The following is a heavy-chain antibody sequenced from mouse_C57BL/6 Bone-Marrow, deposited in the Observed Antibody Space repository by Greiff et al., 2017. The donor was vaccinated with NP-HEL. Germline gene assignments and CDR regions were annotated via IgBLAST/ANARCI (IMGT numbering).Heavy chain of an antibody. Sequence: VQLKESGPELVKPGASVKIPCKASGYTFTDYNMDWVKQSPGKSLEWIGDINPNNGGTIYNQKFKGKATLTVDKSSSTAYMELRSLTSEDTAVYYCARSLDSSGYGRFAYWGQGTLVTVSA. J-gene: IGHJ3*01. CDR3: ARSLDSSGYGRFAY. V-gene: IGHV1-18*01. CDR1: GYTFTDYN. D-gene: IGHD3-2*02. CDR2: INPNNGGT.